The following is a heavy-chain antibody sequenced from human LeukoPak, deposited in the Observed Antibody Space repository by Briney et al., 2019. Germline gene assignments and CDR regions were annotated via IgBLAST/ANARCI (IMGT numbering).Heavy chain of an antibody. CDR1: GGSISSGTFY. Sequence: SETLSLTCTVSGGSISSGTFYWSWIRQPAGMGLEWIGRIFTSGRTDYNPSLKSRVTISVDTSKNQFSLKLRSVTAADTAVYCCARRQVGLRRDLWFDPWGQGTLVTVSS. V-gene: IGHV4-61*02. CDR2: IFTSGRT. J-gene: IGHJ5*02. CDR3: ARRQVGLRRDLWFDP. D-gene: IGHD2-15*01.